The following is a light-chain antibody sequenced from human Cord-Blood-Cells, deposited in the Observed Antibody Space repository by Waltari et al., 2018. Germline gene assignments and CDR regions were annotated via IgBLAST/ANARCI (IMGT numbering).Light chain of an antibody. CDR3: CSYAGSYTVV. Sequence: QSALTQPRSVSGSPGQSVTISCTGTSSDVGGYNYVSWYQQHPGKAPNLMIYDVSTRPSGVPERFAGSKSGNTASLTISGLQAEDEADYCCCSYAGSYTVVFGGGTKLTVL. CDR2: DVS. V-gene: IGLV2-11*01. J-gene: IGLJ2*01. CDR1: SSDVGGYNY.